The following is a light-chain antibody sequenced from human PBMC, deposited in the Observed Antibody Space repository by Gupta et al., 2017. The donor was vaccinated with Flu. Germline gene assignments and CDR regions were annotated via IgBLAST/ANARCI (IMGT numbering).Light chain of an antibody. V-gene: IGLV2-14*03. Sequence: ISDVTNRPSGVSNRFSGSKSGNTASLTISWLQSGDEADYYCSAYLTTTIDVAFGGGTKLTVL. J-gene: IGLJ2*01. CDR2: DVT. CDR3: SAYLTTTIDVA.